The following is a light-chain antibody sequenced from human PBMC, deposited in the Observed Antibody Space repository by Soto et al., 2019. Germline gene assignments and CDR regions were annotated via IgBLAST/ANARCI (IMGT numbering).Light chain of an antibody. V-gene: IGKV1-33*01. CDR2: AAS. J-gene: IGKJ2*03. CDR3: QHYDNIPYS. Sequence: DTQMTQSPSSLSASVGDRVTITCQASQDISQYLNWYQHKPGKAPKLLIYAASNLETGVPSRFSGSGSATDFTFTISSLQPEDIATYYCQHYDNIPYSFGQGTTLEIK. CDR1: QDISQY.